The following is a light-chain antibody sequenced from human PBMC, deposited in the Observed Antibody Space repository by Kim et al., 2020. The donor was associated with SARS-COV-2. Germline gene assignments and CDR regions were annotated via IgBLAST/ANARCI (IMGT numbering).Light chain of an antibody. CDR3: LLYYGGAHV. Sequence: QAVVTQEPSLTVSPGGTVTLTCASSTGAVTSGYYPNWFQQKPGQAPRALLYSTSNKHSWTPARFSGSLLGGKAALTLSGVQPEDEAEYYCLLYYGGAHVFGTGTKVTVL. CDR1: TGAVTSGYY. J-gene: IGLJ1*01. V-gene: IGLV7-43*01. CDR2: STS.